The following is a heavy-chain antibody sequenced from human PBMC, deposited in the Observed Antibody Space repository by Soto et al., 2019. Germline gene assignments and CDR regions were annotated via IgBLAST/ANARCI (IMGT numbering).Heavy chain of an antibody. CDR1: GGSISSSNW. CDR3: ASTVAATYWYFDL. V-gene: IGHV4-4*02. D-gene: IGHD6-19*01. Sequence: SETLSLTCTVSGGSISSSNWWSWVRQPPGKGLEWIGEIYHSGSTNYNPSLKSRVTISVDKSKNQFSLKLSSVTAADTAVYYCASTVAATYWYFDLWGRGTLVTVS. J-gene: IGHJ2*01. CDR2: IYHSGST.